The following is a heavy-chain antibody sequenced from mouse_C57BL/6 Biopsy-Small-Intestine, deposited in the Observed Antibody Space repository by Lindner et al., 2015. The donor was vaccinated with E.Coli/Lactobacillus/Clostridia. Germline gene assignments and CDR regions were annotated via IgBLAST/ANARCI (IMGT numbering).Heavy chain of an antibody. CDR1: GYSITSGYF. CDR2: ISYDGSN. D-gene: IGHD2-2*01. V-gene: IGHV3-6*01. CDR3: ARRGYGYDGFAY. J-gene: IGHJ3*01. Sequence: EVQLQESGPGLVKPSQSLSLTCSVTGYSITSGYFWNWIRQFPGNKLEWMGYISYDGSNKYNPSLKNRISISRDTSKNQFFLKLNSVTTEDTATHYCARRGYGYDGFAYWGQGTLVTVSA.